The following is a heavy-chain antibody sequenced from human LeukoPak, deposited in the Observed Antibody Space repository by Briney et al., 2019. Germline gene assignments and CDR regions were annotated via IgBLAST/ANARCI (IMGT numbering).Heavy chain of an antibody. J-gene: IGHJ4*02. D-gene: IGHD3-10*01. V-gene: IGHV3-53*01. CDR2: LYSGGNT. CDR3: ATSLPVVQGVIFAY. Sequence: PGGSLRLSWAASGFTVSSRYMSWVRQAPGGGLGWVSVLYSGGNTYYADSVEGLFTVSREHSMNTLYLQVNSLRAEDTAVYYCATSLPVVQGVIFAYWGQGTLVTVSS. CDR1: GFTVSSRY.